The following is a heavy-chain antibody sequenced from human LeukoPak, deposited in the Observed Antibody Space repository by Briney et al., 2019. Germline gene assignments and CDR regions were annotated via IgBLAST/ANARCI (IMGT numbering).Heavy chain of an antibody. D-gene: IGHD2-2*01. J-gene: IGHJ6*04. Sequence: SETLSLTYTVSGGSISYYYWSWIRQAPGKGLEWIVYIYYSGSTNSNPSLKSRVTISVDTSKNQFSLKLSSVTAADTAVYYCARDWAHHQLLGLDVWGKGTTVTVSS. CDR1: GGSISYYY. CDR2: IYYSGST. CDR3: ARDWAHHQLLGLDV. V-gene: IGHV4-59*01.